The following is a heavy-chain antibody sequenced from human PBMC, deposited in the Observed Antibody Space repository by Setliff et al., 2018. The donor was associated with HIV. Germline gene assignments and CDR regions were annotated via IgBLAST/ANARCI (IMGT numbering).Heavy chain of an antibody. CDR1: GGSLTDYD. CDR3: ARVMGGSGYSNGFDY. V-gene: IGHV4-34*01. J-gene: IGHJ4*02. Sequence: SETLSLTCAVYGGSLTDYDWTWIRQTPAKGLEWIATMYYTGSTYYNPSLKSRVTMSLDTSKNHFSLQLSSVTAADTAVYFCARVMGGSGYSNGFDYWGQGTLVTVSS. D-gene: IGHD3-22*01. CDR2: MYYTGST.